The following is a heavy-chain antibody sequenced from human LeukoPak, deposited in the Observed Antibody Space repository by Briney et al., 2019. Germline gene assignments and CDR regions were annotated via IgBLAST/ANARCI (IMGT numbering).Heavy chain of an antibody. J-gene: IGHJ4*02. D-gene: IGHD6-6*01. V-gene: IGHV3-23*01. CDR3: AKDISSSGSG. Sequence: QAGGSLRLSCAASGFAFGSYAMAWLRQAPGKGLEWVSATSGSGAFTYYADSVKGRFTFSRDNSKNTLYLQMNSLRAEDTAVYYCAKDISSSGSGWGQGTLVTVSS. CDR2: TSGSGAFT. CDR1: GFAFGSYA.